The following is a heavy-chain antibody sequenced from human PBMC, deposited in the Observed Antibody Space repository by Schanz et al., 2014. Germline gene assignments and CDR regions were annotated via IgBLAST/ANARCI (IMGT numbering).Heavy chain of an antibody. CDR2: INGGGETT. J-gene: IGHJ6*02. CDR1: GFTFSDYY. Sequence: QVHLVESGGGLVKPGGSLRLSCAASGFTFSDYYMTWIRQAPGKGLEWVSYINGGGETTYYADSVRGRFTISRDNAKNSLFLQMNSLRAEDTAKYYCARGNYGMDVWGQGTTATVSS. V-gene: IGHV3-11*01. CDR3: ARGNYGMDV.